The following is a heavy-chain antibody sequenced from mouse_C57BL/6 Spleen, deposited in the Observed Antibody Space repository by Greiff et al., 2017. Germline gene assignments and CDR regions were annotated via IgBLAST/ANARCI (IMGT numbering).Heavy chain of an antibody. Sequence: VKLMESGPGLVQPSQSLSITCTVSGFSLTSYGVHWVRQSPGKGLEWLGVIWSGGSTDYNAAFISRLSISKDNSKSQVFFKMNSLQADDTAIYYCARNLGGTGPAYFDYWGQGTTLTVSS. V-gene: IGHV2-2*01. D-gene: IGHD4-1*01. CDR1: GFSLTSYG. CDR3: ARNLGGTGPAYFDY. CDR2: IWSGGST. J-gene: IGHJ2*01.